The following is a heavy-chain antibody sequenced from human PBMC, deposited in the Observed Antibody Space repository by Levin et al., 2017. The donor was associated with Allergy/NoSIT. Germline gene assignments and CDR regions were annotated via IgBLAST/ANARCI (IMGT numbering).Heavy chain of an antibody. D-gene: IGHD6-13*01. CDR3: ATSRRLAAAGGRRYYGMDV. J-gene: IGHJ6*02. V-gene: IGHV4-38-2*02. CDR2: IYHSGST. CDR1: GYSISSGYY. Sequence: SQTLSLPCTVSGYSISSGYYWGWIRQPPGKGLEWIGSIYHSGSTYYNPSLKSRVTISVDTSKNQFSLKLSSVTAADTAVYYCATSRRLAAAGGRRYYGMDVWGQGTTVTVSS.